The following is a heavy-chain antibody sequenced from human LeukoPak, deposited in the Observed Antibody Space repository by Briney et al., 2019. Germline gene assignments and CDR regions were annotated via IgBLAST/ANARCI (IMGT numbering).Heavy chain of an antibody. D-gene: IGHD3-3*01. CDR1: GFTFSSYW. CDR3: ARDLAGVTKGSCPDY. V-gene: IGHV3-74*01. J-gene: IGHJ4*02. CDR2: INSDGSST. Sequence: GGSLRLSCAASGFTFSSYWXHXAXQAPGXGLVWVSHINSDGSSTNYAGSVKGRFTISRDNAKNTLYLQMNSLRAEDTAVYYCARDLAGVTKGSCPDYWGQGTLVTVSS.